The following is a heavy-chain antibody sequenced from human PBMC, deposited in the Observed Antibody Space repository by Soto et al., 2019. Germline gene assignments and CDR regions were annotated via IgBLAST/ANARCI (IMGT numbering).Heavy chain of an antibody. J-gene: IGHJ6*02. Sequence: GGSLRLSCAASGFTFSSYGMHWVRQAPGKGLEWVAVISYDGSNKYYADSVKGRFTISRDNSKNTLYLQMNSLRAEDTAVYYCAKDVLRFLEWLAFYGVDVWGQGTTVTVSS. D-gene: IGHD3-3*01. CDR1: GFTFSSYG. CDR2: ISYDGSNK. V-gene: IGHV3-30*18. CDR3: AKDVLRFLEWLAFYGVDV.